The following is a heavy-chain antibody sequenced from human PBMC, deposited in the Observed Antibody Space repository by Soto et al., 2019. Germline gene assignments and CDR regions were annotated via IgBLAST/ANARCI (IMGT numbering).Heavy chain of an antibody. CDR2: IHYSGTT. CDR1: GTSISSYY. Sequence: SETLSLTCTVSGTSISSYYWSWIRQPPGKGLEWIANIHYSGTTNYNPSLASRVTLSVDTSKNQFSLKMTSVTAADRAMYFCARYNSYAIDSWGQGTLVTVSS. CDR3: ARYNSYAIDS. D-gene: IGHD2-8*01. V-gene: IGHV4-59*01. J-gene: IGHJ4*02.